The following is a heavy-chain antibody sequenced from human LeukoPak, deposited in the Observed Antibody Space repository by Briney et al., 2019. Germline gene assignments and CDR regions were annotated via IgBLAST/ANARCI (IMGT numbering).Heavy chain of an antibody. Sequence: PSETLSLTCTVSGGSISSSSYYWGWIRQPPGKGLEWIGSIYYSGSTYYNPSLKSRVTISVDTSKNQFSLKLSSVTAADTAVYYCARSIVRYFDWLPNFDYWGQGTLVTVSS. CDR3: ARSIVRYFDWLPNFDY. D-gene: IGHD3-9*01. CDR2: IYYSGST. V-gene: IGHV4-39*01. CDR1: GGSISSSSYY. J-gene: IGHJ4*02.